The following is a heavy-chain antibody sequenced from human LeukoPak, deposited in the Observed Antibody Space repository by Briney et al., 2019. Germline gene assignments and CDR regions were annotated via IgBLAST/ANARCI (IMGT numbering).Heavy chain of an antibody. CDR1: GFTFSSYA. V-gene: IGHV3-23*01. D-gene: IGHD3-22*01. CDR3: AKGRNYYESSLYPHYFDL. Sequence: GGSLRLSCAVSGFTFSSYAMTWVRQAPGKGLEWVSDISGNGGNTYYADSVKGRFTISRDNSKNTLYLQMDSLRAEDTAVYYCAKGRNYYESSLYPHYFDLWGQGTRVTVSS. J-gene: IGHJ4*02. CDR2: ISGNGGNT.